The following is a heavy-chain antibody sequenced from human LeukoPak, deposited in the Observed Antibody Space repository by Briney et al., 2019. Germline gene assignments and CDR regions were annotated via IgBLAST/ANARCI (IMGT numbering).Heavy chain of an antibody. D-gene: IGHD2-2*01. V-gene: IGHV1-2*02. J-gene: IGHJ4*02. CDR1: GYTFTGYY. Sequence: ASVKVSCKASGYTFTGYYMHWVRQAPGQGLEWMGWINPNSGGTNYAQKFQGRVTMTRDTSISTAYMELSGLRSDDTAVYYCATEYQLPPYFDYWGQGTLVTVSS. CDR3: ATEYQLPPYFDY. CDR2: INPNSGGT.